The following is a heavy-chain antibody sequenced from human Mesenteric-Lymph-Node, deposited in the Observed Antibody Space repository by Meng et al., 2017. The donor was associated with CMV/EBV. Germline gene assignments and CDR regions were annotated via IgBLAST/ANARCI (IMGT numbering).Heavy chain of an antibody. V-gene: IGHV4-34*01. CDR3: ARGSSYDILTGYFDY. J-gene: IGHJ4*02. CDR1: GGSFSGYY. Sequence: QVQSLQWGAGLLKPSGTLSVTCAVYGGSFSGYYWNWIRQSPEKGLEWIGEINHSGSTTYNPSFTSRIIISVDTSTNQISLNMSSVTAADTAVYYCARGSSYDILTGYFDYWGQGALVTVSS. D-gene: IGHD3-9*01. CDR2: INHSGST.